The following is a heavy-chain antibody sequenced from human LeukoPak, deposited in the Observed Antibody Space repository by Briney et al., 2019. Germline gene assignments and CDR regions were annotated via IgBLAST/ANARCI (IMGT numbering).Heavy chain of an antibody. CDR1: GFTFSSYA. D-gene: IGHD3-16*01. CDR2: ISGSGGST. Sequence: GGSLRLSCAASGFTFSSYAMNWVRQAPGKGLEWVSTISGSGGSTYYADSVKGRFTISRDNSKNTLYLQMNSLRAEDTAVYYCAKARWGSYFDYWGQGTLVTVSS. CDR3: AKARWGSYFDY. V-gene: IGHV3-23*01. J-gene: IGHJ4*02.